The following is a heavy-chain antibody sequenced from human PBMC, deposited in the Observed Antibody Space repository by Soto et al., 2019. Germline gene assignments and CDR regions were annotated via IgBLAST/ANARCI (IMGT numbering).Heavy chain of an antibody. D-gene: IGHD6-19*01. V-gene: IGHV3-23*01. CDR1: GFTFSNHA. CDR2: IGGGGISS. J-gene: IGHJ5*02. Sequence: EVQLLESGGGLVQPGGSLRLSCAASGFTFSNHAMSWVRQAPGKGLEWVSTIGGGGISSYYADSVNGRFTISRANSRDTLFLQMNSLRAEDTAVYYCAKARSGWYWCDPWGQGALVTVSS. CDR3: AKARSGWYWCDP.